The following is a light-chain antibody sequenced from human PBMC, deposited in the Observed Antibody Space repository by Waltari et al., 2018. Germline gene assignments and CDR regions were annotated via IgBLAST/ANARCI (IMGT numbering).Light chain of an antibody. CDR3: CSYAGTYTWV. Sequence: QSALTQPRPVSGSPGQSVTISCTGTSGDVGGYHYVSWYQQHPGKAPKLMIYDVSKRPSGVPDRFSGSKSGNTASLTISGLQAEDEADYYCCSYAGTYTWVFGGGTKLTVL. J-gene: IGLJ3*02. V-gene: IGLV2-11*01. CDR2: DVS. CDR1: SGDVGGYHY.